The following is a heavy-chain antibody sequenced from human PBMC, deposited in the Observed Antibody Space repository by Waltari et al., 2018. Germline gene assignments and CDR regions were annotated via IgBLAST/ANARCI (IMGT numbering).Heavy chain of an antibody. Sequence: QVQLVGSGGGVVQPGESLRLSCFAPGFSFSHYGIHWVRQAPGKGLEWVAVISYDGATKYYGDSVKGRFFISRDNSRNRSYLQMTSLTPEDTAVYYCAKGLGTWYFDLWGRGTLVTVSS. J-gene: IGHJ2*01. CDR3: AKGLGTWYFDL. CDR1: GFSFSHYG. V-gene: IGHV3-30*18. CDR2: ISYDGATK. D-gene: IGHD1-1*01.